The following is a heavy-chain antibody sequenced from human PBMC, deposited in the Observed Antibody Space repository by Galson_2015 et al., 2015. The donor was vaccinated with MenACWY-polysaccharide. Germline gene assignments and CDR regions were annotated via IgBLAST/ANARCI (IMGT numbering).Heavy chain of an antibody. Sequence: SLRLSCAASGFTFDDYAMHWVRQAPGKGLEWVSGIRWNSVTIGYADSVKGRFTISRDNAENSLYLQMNSLRTEDTALYYCAKSPEWYCSGDSCLTLDYWGQETLVTVSS. V-gene: IGHV3-9*01. CDR2: IRWNSVTI. J-gene: IGHJ4*02. CDR3: AKSPEWYCSGDSCLTLDY. D-gene: IGHD2-15*01. CDR1: GFTFDDYA.